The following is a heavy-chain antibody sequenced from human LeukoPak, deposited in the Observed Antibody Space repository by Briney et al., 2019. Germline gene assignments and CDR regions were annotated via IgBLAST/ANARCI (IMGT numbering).Heavy chain of an antibody. Sequence: GGSLRLSCAASGFTFSSCAMSWVRQAPGKGLEWVSAISGSGGSTYYADSVKGRFTISRDNSKNTLYLQMNSLRAEDTAVYYCAKDGPVSSSWYGAGYYYGMDVWGQGTTVTVSS. D-gene: IGHD6-13*01. V-gene: IGHV3-23*01. CDR1: GFTFSSCA. CDR3: AKDGPVSSSWYGAGYYYGMDV. J-gene: IGHJ6*02. CDR2: ISGSGGST.